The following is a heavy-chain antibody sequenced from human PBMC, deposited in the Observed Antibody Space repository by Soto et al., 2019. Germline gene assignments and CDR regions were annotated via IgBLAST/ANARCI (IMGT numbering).Heavy chain of an antibody. Sequence: RSPTLMVTCGLVGLPLHCLGVRVSWIRPPPGKALEWLALIYGNDDKRYCPSLKSRLTITKDTSKNQVVLTMTNMDPVDTATYYCAHVDRYSYRLFDYCGQGIRLT. V-gene: IGHV2-5*01. J-gene: IGHJ4*02. D-gene: IGHD5-18*01. CDR2: IYGNDDK. CDR3: AHVDRYSYRLFDY. CDR1: GLPLHCLGVR.